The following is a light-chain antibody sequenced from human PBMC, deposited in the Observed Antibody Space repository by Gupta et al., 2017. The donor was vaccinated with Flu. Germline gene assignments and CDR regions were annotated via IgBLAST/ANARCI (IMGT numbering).Light chain of an antibody. CDR1: SVGSKT. CDR3: HVWDGNGDQRVWV. CDR2: DDS. Sequence: TARITCGGNSVGSKTLHWYQQKPGQAPVLVVYDDSLRPSGIPERFSGSNSGNTATLIISRVEAGDEADYYCHVWDGNGDQRVWVFGGGTKLTGL. V-gene: IGLV3-21*02. J-gene: IGLJ3*02.